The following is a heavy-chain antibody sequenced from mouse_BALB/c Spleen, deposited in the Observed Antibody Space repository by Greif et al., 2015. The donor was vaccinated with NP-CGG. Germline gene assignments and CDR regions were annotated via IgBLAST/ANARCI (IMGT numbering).Heavy chain of an antibody. CDR1: GYTFTDYY. J-gene: IGHJ4*01. D-gene: IGHD4-1*01. CDR3: ARRTGTEAMDY. CDR2: IYPGSGNT. V-gene: IGHV1-84*02. Sequence: QVQLKESGPELVKPGASVKISCKASGYTFTDYYINWVKQKPGQGLEWIGWIYPGSGNTKYNEKFKDKATLTVDTSSSTAYMQHSSLTSEDTAVYFCARRTGTEAMDYWGQGTSVTVSS.